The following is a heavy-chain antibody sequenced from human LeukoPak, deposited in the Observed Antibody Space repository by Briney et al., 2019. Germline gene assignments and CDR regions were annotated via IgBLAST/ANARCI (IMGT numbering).Heavy chain of an antibody. Sequence: GGSLRLSCAASRFTFSSYAMHWVRQAPGKGLEWVAVIPYDGSNKFYADSVKGRFTISRDNSKNTLYLQMNSLRAEDTAVYYCARASGSYYFDYWGQGTLVTVSS. J-gene: IGHJ4*02. CDR2: IPYDGSNK. CDR3: ARASGSYYFDY. D-gene: IGHD1-26*01. CDR1: RFTFSSYA. V-gene: IGHV3-30*04.